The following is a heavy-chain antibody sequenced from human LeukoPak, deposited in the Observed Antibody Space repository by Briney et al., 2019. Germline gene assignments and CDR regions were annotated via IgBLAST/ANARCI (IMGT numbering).Heavy chain of an antibody. J-gene: IGHJ6*03. V-gene: IGHV4-59*01. Sequence: SETLSLTCTVSGGSISSYYWSWIRQPPGKGLEWIGYIYYSGSTNYNPSLKSRVTISVDTSKNQFSLKLSSVTAADTAVYYCARMTTVTTSLYYYYYMDVWGKGITVTVSS. CDR1: GGSISSYY. CDR3: ARMTTVTTSLYYYYYMDV. CDR2: IYYSGST. D-gene: IGHD4-17*01.